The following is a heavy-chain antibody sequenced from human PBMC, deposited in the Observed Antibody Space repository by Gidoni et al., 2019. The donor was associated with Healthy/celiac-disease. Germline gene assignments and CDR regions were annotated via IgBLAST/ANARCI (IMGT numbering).Heavy chain of an antibody. J-gene: IGHJ4*02. V-gene: IGHV3-21*01. CDR3: ASLTGPGGYYYKGSTDY. Sequence: AASGFTFSSYSMNWVRQAPGKGLEWVSSISSSSSYIYYADSVKGRFTISRDNAKNSLYLQMNSLRAEDTAVYYCASLTGPGGYYYKGSTDYWGQGTLVTVSS. D-gene: IGHD3-22*01. CDR2: ISSSSSYI. CDR1: GFTFSSYS.